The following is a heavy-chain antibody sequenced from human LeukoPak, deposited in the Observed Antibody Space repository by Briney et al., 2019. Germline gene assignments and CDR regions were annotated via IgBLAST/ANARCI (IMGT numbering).Heavy chain of an antibody. Sequence: PGGSLRLSCAASGFTFSSYAMSWVRQAPGKGLEWVSSISGSGGSTYYADSVKGRFTISRDNSKNTLYLQMNSLRAEDTAVYYCAKRGRSSGSPYYFDSWGQGTLVTVSS. V-gene: IGHV3-23*01. CDR1: GFTFSSYA. J-gene: IGHJ4*02. CDR3: AKRGRSSGSPYYFDS. CDR2: ISGSGGST. D-gene: IGHD6-19*01.